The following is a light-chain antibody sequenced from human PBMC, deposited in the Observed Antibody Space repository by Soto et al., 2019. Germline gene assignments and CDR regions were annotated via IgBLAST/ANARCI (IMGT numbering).Light chain of an antibody. Sequence: DIVMTQSPLSLPVTPGEPASIPCRSNESLLHSIGYNYLDWYLQKPGQSPQLLIYLGSNRASGVPDRFSGSGSGTDFTLKISRVEAEDVGIYYCMQALQTPRTFGQGTKLEIK. CDR1: ESLLHSIGYNY. V-gene: IGKV2-28*01. J-gene: IGKJ2*01. CDR2: LGS. CDR3: MQALQTPRT.